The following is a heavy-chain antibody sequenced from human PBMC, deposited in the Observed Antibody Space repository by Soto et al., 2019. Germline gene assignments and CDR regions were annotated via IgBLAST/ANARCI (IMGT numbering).Heavy chain of an antibody. Sequence: QVQLVQSGAEVKKPGASVKVSCKASGYSFTSYGISWVRQAPGQGLEWMGWISAYNGNRKYAQKFQGRVTMTTDTAASTAYMELRSLGSDDTAVYYCARELGVFPDYWGKGTLVTVSS. J-gene: IGHJ4*02. CDR2: ISAYNGNR. V-gene: IGHV1-18*01. CDR1: GYSFTSYG. D-gene: IGHD2-8*01. CDR3: ARELGVFPDY.